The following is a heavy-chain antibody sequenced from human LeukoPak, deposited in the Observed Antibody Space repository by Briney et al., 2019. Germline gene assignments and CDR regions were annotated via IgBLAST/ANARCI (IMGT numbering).Heavy chain of an antibody. CDR2: INHSGST. D-gene: IGHD3-9*01. CDR1: GGSFSGYY. CDR3: ARERYFDWFHIGGFDY. Sequence: SETPSLTCAVYGGSFSGYYWSWIRQPPGKGLEWIGEINHSGSTNYNPSLKSRVTISVDTSKNQFSLKLSSVTAADTAVYYCARERYFDWFHIGGFDYWGQGTLVTVSS. V-gene: IGHV4-34*01. J-gene: IGHJ4*02.